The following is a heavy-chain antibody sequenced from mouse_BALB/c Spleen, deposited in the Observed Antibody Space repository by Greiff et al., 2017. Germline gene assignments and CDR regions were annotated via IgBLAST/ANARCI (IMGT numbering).Heavy chain of an antibody. CDR3: ARSGYYGNSPWFAY. CDR2: ISYSGST. Sequence: EVKLMESGPGLVKPSQSLSLTCTVTGYSITSDYAWNWIRQFPGNNLEWMGYISYSGSTSYNPSLKSRISITRDTSKNQFFLQLNSVTTEDTATYYCARSGYYGNSPWFAYWGQGTLVTVSA. CDR1: GYSITSDYA. V-gene: IGHV3-2*02. D-gene: IGHD2-1*01. J-gene: IGHJ3*01.